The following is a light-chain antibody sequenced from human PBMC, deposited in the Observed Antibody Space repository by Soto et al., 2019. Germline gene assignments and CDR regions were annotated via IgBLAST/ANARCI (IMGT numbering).Light chain of an antibody. CDR2: WAS. V-gene: IGKV4-1*01. CDR3: QQYYSTPGLT. CDR1: QSVLYSSNNKNY. J-gene: IGKJ4*01. Sequence: DLVMTQSPDSLAASLGERATINCKSSQSVLYSSNNKNYLAWYQQKPGQPPKLLIYWASTRESGVPDRFSGSGSGTDFTLTISSLQAEDVAVYYCQQYYSTPGLTFGGGTKVEIK.